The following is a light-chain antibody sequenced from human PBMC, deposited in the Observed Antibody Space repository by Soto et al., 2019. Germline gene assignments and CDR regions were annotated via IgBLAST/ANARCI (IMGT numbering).Light chain of an antibody. CDR1: SSDVGSHNL. J-gene: IGLJ1*01. CDR3: CSNAAGSTYV. Sequence: QSALTQPASVSGSPGQSITISCTGTSSDVGSHNLVSWYQQYPGKAPKVIIFEASKRPSGVSNRFSGSKSGNTASLTISGLRAEDEADYYCCSNAAGSTYVFGSGTKLTVL. CDR2: EAS. V-gene: IGLV2-23*01.